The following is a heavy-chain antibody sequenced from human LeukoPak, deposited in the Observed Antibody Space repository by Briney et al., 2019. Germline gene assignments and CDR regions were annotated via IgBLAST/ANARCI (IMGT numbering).Heavy chain of an antibody. V-gene: IGHV4-59*08. CDR2: IHDSGSS. CDR1: GGSISSYD. CDR3: ARHVDEVAADY. J-gene: IGHJ4*02. D-gene: IGHD2-15*01. Sequence: SETLSLTCTVSGGSISSYDWSWIRQPPGKGLEWIGYIHDSGSSNYNPSLKSRVTISVDTSKNQFSMKLSSVTAADTAVYYCARHVDEVAADYWGQGTLVTVSS.